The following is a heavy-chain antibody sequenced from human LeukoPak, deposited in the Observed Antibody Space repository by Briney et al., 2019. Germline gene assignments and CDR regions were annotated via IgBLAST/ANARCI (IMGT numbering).Heavy chain of an antibody. CDR1: GASITSSSYF. CDR2: IYHSGNT. Sequence: SETLSLTCTVSGASITSSSYFWGWIRQPPGKGLEWIGSIYHSGNTYYNPSLKSRVTLSVDTSKNQYSLNLFSVTAADTAVYYCARRRWGPYFDYWGQGTLVTVSS. V-gene: IGHV4-39*01. CDR3: ARRRWGPYFDY. D-gene: IGHD2-21*02. J-gene: IGHJ4*02.